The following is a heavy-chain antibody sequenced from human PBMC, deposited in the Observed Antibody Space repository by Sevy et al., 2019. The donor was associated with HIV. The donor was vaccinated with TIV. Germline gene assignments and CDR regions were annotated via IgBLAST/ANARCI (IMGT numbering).Heavy chain of an antibody. CDR1: GFTFSSYW. V-gene: IGHV3-74*01. CDR2: INSDGSST. Sequence: GGSLRLSCAASGFTFSSYWMHWVRQAPGKGLVWVSRINSDGSSTSYADSVKGRFTISRDNTKNTLYLQMNSLRAEDTAVYYCARHSSGWHSISYFDYWGQGTLVTVSS. J-gene: IGHJ4*02. CDR3: ARHSSGWHSISYFDY. D-gene: IGHD6-19*01.